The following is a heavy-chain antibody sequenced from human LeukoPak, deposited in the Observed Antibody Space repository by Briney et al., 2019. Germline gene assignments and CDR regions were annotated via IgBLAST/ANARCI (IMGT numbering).Heavy chain of an antibody. D-gene: IGHD5-24*01. CDR2: IYPGDSDT. CDR3: ARLTGRWLQSAAGDY. J-gene: IGHJ4*02. V-gene: IGHV5-51*01. CDR1: GYSFTSYW. Sequence: GESLKISCKGSGYSFTSYWIGWVRQMPGKGLEGMGIIYPGDSDTRYNPSFQGQVTISADKSISTAYLQWSSLKASDTAMYYCARLTGRWLQSAAGDYWGQGTLVTVSS.